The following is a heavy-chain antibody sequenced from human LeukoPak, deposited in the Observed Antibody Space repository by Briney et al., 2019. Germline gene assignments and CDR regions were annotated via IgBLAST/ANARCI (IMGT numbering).Heavy chain of an antibody. CDR3: ANDTRIRSPVAAFDI. Sequence: GGSLRLSCAASGFTFTRYAMTWVRQAPGKGLEWVSTISDTGGFTFYADSVKGRFTISRDNSKNTLYLQMNSLRADDTAVYYCANDTRIRSPVAAFDIWGQGTMVTVSS. CDR1: GFTFTRYA. CDR2: ISDTGGFT. D-gene: IGHD6-19*01. J-gene: IGHJ3*02. V-gene: IGHV3-23*01.